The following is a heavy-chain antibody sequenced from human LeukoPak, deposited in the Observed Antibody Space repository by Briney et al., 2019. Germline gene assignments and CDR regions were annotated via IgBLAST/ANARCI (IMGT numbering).Heavy chain of an antibody. CDR3: ARDYLPTTVTNARGKNY. D-gene: IGHD4-17*01. Sequence: GGSLRLSCAASGFTFSAYPMHWVRQAPGKGLEWVASILYDGSKKFYDDSVKGRFSIYRDSSNYTLYLQMNSLRAEDTAVYYCARDYLPTTVTNARGKNYWGQGTLVTVSS. J-gene: IGHJ4*02. V-gene: IGHV3-30*02. CDR2: ILYDGSKK. CDR1: GFTFSAYP.